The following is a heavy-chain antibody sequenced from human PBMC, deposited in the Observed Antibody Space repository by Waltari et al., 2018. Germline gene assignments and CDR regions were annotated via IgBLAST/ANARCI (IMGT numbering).Heavy chain of an antibody. J-gene: IGHJ6*02. V-gene: IGHV1-69*02. CDR2: IIPILGIA. Sequence: QVQLVQSGAEVKKPGSSVKVSCKASGGTFSSYTISWVRQATGTGLEWMGRIIPILGIANYAQKFQGRVTITADKSTSTAYMELSSLRSEDTAVYYCARGHPRGRDGYNFYYYGMDVWGQGTTVTVSS. D-gene: IGHD5-12*01. CDR1: GGTFSSYT. CDR3: ARGHPRGRDGYNFYYYGMDV.